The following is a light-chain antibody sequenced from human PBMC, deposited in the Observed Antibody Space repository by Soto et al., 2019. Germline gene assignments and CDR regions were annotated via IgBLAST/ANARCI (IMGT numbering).Light chain of an antibody. CDR2: AAS. CDR3: QKYTSAAWT. V-gene: IGKV1-27*01. J-gene: IGKJ1*01. Sequence: DIQMTQSPSSLSASVGDRVTITCRASQGISNYLAWYQQKPGKVPKLLIYAASTLQSGVPSRFGGSGSGTDFTLTISSLEPESVAAHDGQKYTSAAWTYGKETKVEIK. CDR1: QGISNY.